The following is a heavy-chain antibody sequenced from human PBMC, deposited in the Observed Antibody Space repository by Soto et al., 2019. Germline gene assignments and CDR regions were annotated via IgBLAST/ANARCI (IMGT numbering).Heavy chain of an antibody. CDR3: ASTIFGVIIAPYFDY. V-gene: IGHV3-11*01. D-gene: IGHD3-3*01. CDR1: GFTFSDYY. CDR2: ISSSGSTV. J-gene: IGHJ4*02. Sequence: PGGSLRLSCAASGFTFSDYYMSWIRQAPGKGLEWVSYISSSGSTVYYADSVKGRFTISRDNAKNSLYLQMNSLRAEDTAVYYCASTIFGVIIAPYFDYWGQGTLVAVSS.